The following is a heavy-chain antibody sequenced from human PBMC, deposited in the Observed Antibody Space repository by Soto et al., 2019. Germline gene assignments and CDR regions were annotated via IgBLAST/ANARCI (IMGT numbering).Heavy chain of an antibody. CDR1: GYTFTSYD. Sequence: ASVKVSCKASGYTFTSYDINWVRQATGQGLEWMGWMNHNSGNTGYAQKFQGRVTMTRNTSISTAYMELSSLRSEDTAFYYCARGPSRLLWFGELLSFGYWGQGTLVTVSS. CDR2: MNHNSGNT. D-gene: IGHD3-10*01. CDR3: ARGPSRLLWFGELLSFGY. V-gene: IGHV1-8*01. J-gene: IGHJ4*02.